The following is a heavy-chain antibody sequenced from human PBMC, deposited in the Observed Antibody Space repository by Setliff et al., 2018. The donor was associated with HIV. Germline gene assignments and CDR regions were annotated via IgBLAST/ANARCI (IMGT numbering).Heavy chain of an antibody. CDR2: IMPIFGTA. D-gene: IGHD7-27*01. Sequence: SVKVSCKASGGSFSSYGLSWVRQAPGQGLEWMGGIMPIFGTANYAQKFQGRVTIIADASTNTVNMELSSLRSEDTAVYYCARGRASGSANSGWGQGTLVTVS. J-gene: IGHJ4*02. V-gene: IGHV1-69*13. CDR1: GGSFSSYG. CDR3: ARGRASGSANSG.